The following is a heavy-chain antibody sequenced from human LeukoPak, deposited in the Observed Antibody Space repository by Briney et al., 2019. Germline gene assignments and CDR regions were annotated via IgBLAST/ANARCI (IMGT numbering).Heavy chain of an antibody. CDR1: GFTFSSYS. D-gene: IGHD4-17*01. V-gene: IGHV3-21*01. J-gene: IGHJ6*03. CDR3: AREGTYGDYGIYYYYMDV. Sequence: PGGSLRLSCAASGFTFSSYSMNWVRQAPGKGLEWVSSISSSSSYIYYADSVKGRFTISRDNAKNSLYLQMNILRAEDTAVYYCAREGTYGDYGIYYYYMDVWGKGTTVTVSS. CDR2: ISSSSSYI.